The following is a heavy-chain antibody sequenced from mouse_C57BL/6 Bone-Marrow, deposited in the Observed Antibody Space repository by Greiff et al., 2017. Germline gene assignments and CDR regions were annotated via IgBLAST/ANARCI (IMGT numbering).Heavy chain of an antibody. CDR1: GYTFTSYW. V-gene: IGHV1-69*01. Sequence: QVQLQQPGAELVMPGASVKLSCKASGYTFTSYWMHWVKQRPGQGLEWIGAIDPSDSYTNYNQKFKGKSTLTVAKSSSTAYIQLSSLTSEDSAVYYCARSCGNYWYFDVWGTGTTVTVSS. CDR2: IDPSDSYT. CDR3: ARSCGNYWYFDV. D-gene: IGHD1-1*02. J-gene: IGHJ1*03.